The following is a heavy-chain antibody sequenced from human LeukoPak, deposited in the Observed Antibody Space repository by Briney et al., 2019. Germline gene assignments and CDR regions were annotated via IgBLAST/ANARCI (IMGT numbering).Heavy chain of an antibody. J-gene: IGHJ4*02. D-gene: IGHD1-26*01. CDR1: GFSVSSNY. CDR3: AKDLVVGALDY. CDR2: ISGSGGST. Sequence: PGGSLRLSCAASGFSVSSNYMSWVRQAPGKGLEWVSSISGSGGSTYYADPVKGRFTISRDNSRNMLFLQMNSLRADDTAVYYCAKDLVVGALDYWGQGTLVTVSS. V-gene: IGHV3-23*01.